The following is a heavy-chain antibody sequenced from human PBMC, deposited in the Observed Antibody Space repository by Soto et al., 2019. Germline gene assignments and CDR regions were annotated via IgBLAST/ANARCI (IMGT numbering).Heavy chain of an antibody. D-gene: IGHD3-10*01. CDR1: GYTFTAYA. CDR3: ARSIYGSGSYNFDY. V-gene: IGHV1-3*01. CDR2: ISAYNGDT. J-gene: IGHJ4*02. Sequence: GASVKVSCKASGYTFTAYALHWVRQAPGQRLEWMGWISAYNGDTNYAQKFQGRVTITTDTSASTAYMELRSLRSDDTAVYYCARSIYGSGSYNFDYWGQGTLVTVSS.